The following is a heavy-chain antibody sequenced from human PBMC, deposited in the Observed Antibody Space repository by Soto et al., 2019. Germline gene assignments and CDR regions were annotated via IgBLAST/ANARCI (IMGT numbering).Heavy chain of an antibody. V-gene: IGHV1-69*01. D-gene: IGHD3-16*01. CDR1: GGPFGSSA. J-gene: IGHJ3*01. Sequence: QVQLVQSGADVKKPGSSVKVSCKTSGGPFGSSAISWLRQAPAQGLEWMGEIIPVFDKANYAQNFQGRLTITADDPTGTVFMQLSSLRSEDTAVYFCARLRRDWGDAFDLWGLGTFVTVSS. CDR3: ARLRRDWGDAFDL. CDR2: IIPVFDKA.